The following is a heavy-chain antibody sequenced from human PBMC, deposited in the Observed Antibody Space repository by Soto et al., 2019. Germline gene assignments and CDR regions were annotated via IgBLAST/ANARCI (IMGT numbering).Heavy chain of an antibody. Sequence: SVKVSCKASGYTFTSYAMHWVRQAPGQGLEWMGGIIPIFGTANYAQKFQGRVTITADESTSTAYMELSSLRSEDTAVYYCARAPSYDSSGYYGYWGQGTLVTVSS. D-gene: IGHD3-22*01. CDR1: GYTFTSYA. CDR3: ARAPSYDSSGYYGY. J-gene: IGHJ4*02. V-gene: IGHV1-69*13. CDR2: IIPIFGTA.